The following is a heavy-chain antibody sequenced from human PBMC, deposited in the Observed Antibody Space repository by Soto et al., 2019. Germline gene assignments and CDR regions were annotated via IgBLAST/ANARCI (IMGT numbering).Heavy chain of an antibody. CDR2: IRGSDGTT. CDR1: GFTFSSYA. V-gene: IGHV3-23*01. CDR3: ARGGGGSCYSGIGY. J-gene: IGHJ4*02. Sequence: GGSLRLSCAASGFTFSSYAMTWVRQAPGKGLEWVSVIRGSDGTTYYADSGKGRLAISRDNSKTTLYLQMNSLRAEDTAIYYCARGGGGSCYSGIGYWGQGTLVTVSS. D-gene: IGHD2-15*01.